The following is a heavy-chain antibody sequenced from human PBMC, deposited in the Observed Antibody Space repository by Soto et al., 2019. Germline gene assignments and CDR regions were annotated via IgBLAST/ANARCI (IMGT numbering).Heavy chain of an antibody. J-gene: IGHJ5*02. V-gene: IGHV3-23*01. CDR3: AKDKGGWFDP. Sequence: GSLILSCAXPGFTFSSYAMSWVRQAPGKGLEWVSAISGSGGSTYYADSVKGRFTISRDNSKNTLYLQMNSLRAEDTAVYYCAKDKGGWFDPWGQGTLVTVSS. D-gene: IGHD1-26*01. CDR2: ISGSGGST. CDR1: GFTFSSYA.